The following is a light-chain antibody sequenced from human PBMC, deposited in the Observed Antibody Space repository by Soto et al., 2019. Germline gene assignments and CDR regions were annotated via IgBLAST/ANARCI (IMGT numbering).Light chain of an antibody. CDR1: SSDVGGYNY. J-gene: IGLJ1*01. CDR2: EVS. V-gene: IGLV2-14*01. Sequence: QSVLTQPASVSGSPGQSITISCTGTSSDVGGYNYVSWSQQHPGKAPKLMIYEVSNRPSGVSNRFSGSKSGNTASLTISGLQAEDEADYYCSSYTTSNTYVFGTETKVTV. CDR3: SSYTTSNTYV.